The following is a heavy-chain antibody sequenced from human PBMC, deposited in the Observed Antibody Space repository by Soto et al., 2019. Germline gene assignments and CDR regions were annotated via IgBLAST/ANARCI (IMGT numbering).Heavy chain of an antibody. CDR3: ARGFYDPRIAARWSLPLIY. V-gene: IGHV3-48*01. Sequence: EVQLVESGGGLVQPGGSLRLSCAASGFTFSSYSMNWVRQAPGKGLEWVSYISSSSSTIYYADSVKGRFTISRYNAKNSLYLQMNSLRAEDTAVYYCARGFYDPRIAARWSLPLIYWGQGTLVTVSS. D-gene: IGHD6-6*01. CDR2: ISSSSSTI. CDR1: GFTFSSYS. J-gene: IGHJ4*02.